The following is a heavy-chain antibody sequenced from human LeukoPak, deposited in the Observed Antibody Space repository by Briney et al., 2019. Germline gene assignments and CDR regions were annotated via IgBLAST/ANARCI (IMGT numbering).Heavy chain of an antibody. Sequence: SETLSLTRTVSGYSLTGGYYWGWIRQSPGKGLEWIGNIDHSGSTYYNPSLQSRVIISVDTSKNQFSLKGDSVTAADTAVYYCAIYIVSYPHDDFDIWGQGTMVTVS. CDR3: AIYIVSYPHDDFDI. CDR1: GYSLTGGYY. CDR2: IDHSGST. J-gene: IGHJ3*02. V-gene: IGHV4-38-2*02. D-gene: IGHD1-26*01.